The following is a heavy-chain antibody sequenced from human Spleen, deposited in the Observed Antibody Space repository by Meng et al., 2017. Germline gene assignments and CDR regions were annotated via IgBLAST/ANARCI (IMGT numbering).Heavy chain of an antibody. V-gene: IGHV3-23*01. Sequence: GESLKISCAASGFTFSSYAMSWVRQAPGKGLEWVSALSSNGGTTFYAGSVKGRFTISRDNSKSTLYLQINSLRAEDTAVYYCAKFGGSTVTRNFDYWGQGTLVTVSS. CDR3: AKFGGSTVTRNFDY. J-gene: IGHJ4*02. CDR2: LSSNGGTT. D-gene: IGHD4-17*01. CDR1: GFTFSSYA.